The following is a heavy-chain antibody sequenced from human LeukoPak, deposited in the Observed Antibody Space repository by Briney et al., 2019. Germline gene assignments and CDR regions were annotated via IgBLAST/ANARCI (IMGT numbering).Heavy chain of an antibody. D-gene: IGHD2-15*01. CDR2: IWYDGSNK. V-gene: IGHV3-33*01. CDR1: GFTFSSYG. CDR3: ARVRDCSGGSCYPDYYYYYGMDV. J-gene: IGHJ6*04. Sequence: GRSLRLSCAASGFTFSSYGMHWVRQAPGKGLEWVAVIWYDGSNKYYADSVKGRFTISRDNSKNTLYLQMNSLRAEDTAVYYCARVRDCSGGSCYPDYYYYYGMDVWGKGTTVTVSS.